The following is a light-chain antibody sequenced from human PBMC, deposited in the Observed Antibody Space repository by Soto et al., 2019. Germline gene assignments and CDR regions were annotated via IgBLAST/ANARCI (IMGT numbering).Light chain of an antibody. CDR3: QQYGSSPWT. V-gene: IGKV3-20*01. Sequence: EIVLTQSPATLSLSPGERATLSCRASQSVSSYLAWYQQKPGQAPRLLIHGAFTRATGIPDRFSGSGSGTDFTLTISRLEPEDFAVYYCQQYGSSPWTFGQGTKVDIK. J-gene: IGKJ1*01. CDR2: GAF. CDR1: QSVSSY.